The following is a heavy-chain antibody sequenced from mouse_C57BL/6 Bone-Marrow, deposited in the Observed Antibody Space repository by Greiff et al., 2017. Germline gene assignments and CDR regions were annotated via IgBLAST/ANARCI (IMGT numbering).Heavy chain of an antibody. CDR3: ARGPYYYGSSYHAMDY. D-gene: IGHD1-1*01. J-gene: IGHJ4*01. CDR1: GYTFTDYY. V-gene: IGHV1-77*01. Sequence: QVQLQQSGAELVKPGASVKISCKASGYTFTDYYINWVKQRPGQGLEWIGKIGPGSGSTYYNEKFKGKATLTADKSSSTAYMQLSSLTSEDSAVYFCARGPYYYGSSYHAMDYWGQGTSVTVSS. CDR2: IGPGSGST.